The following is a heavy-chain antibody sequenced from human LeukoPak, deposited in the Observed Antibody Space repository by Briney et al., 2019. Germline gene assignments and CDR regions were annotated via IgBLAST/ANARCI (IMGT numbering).Heavy chain of an antibody. J-gene: IGHJ4*02. CDR1: GFTFSSYA. V-gene: IGHV3-23*01. CDR3: AKDRLIVVVPAAVDY. D-gene: IGHD2-2*01. CDR2: ISGSGGST. Sequence: GGSLRLSCAASGFTFSSYAMSWVRQAPGKGLEWVSAISGSGGSTYYADSVKGRFTISRDNSKNTLYLQMNSLRAEDTAVYYCAKDRLIVVVPAAVDYWGQGTLVTVSS.